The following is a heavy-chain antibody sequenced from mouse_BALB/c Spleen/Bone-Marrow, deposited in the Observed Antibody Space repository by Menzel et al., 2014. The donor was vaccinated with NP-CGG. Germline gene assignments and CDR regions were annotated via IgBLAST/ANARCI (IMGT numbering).Heavy chain of an antibody. CDR1: GFNIKDTY. CDR2: IDPANGNT. CDR3: ARYRLGTFFDY. D-gene: IGHD4-1*01. Sequence: EVQLQQSGAELVKPGASVKLSCTASGFNIKDTYMHWVKQRPEQGLEWIGRIDPANGNTKYDPKFQGKATITADTSSKTAYLQLSSLTSEDTAVYYCARYRLGTFFDYWGQGTTPTVSP. J-gene: IGHJ2*01. V-gene: IGHV14-3*02.